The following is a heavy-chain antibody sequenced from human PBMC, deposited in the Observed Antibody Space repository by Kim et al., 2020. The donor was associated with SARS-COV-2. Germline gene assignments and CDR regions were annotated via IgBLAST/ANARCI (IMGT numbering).Heavy chain of an antibody. V-gene: IGHV3-30*01. CDR3: AREGGWLGALLYGYVDY. Sequence: VKGRFTISGDNSKNTLYLQMNSLRSEDTAVYYCAREGGWLGALLYGYVDYWGQGTLVTVSS. J-gene: IGHJ4*02. D-gene: IGHD3-10*01.